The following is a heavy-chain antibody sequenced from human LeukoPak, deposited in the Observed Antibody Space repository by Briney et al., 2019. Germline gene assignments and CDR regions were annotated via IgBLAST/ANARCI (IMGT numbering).Heavy chain of an antibody. CDR2: IKQDGSEK. Sequence: GGSLRLSCAASGFTFSSYWMSWVRQAPGKGLEWVASIKQDGSEKYYVDSVKGRFTLSRDNAKNSLYLQMHSLRAEDTAVYYCARYCGGDCYTPHDAFDIWGQGTMVTVSS. CDR1: GFTFSSYW. J-gene: IGHJ3*02. V-gene: IGHV3-7*05. CDR3: ARYCGGDCYTPHDAFDI. D-gene: IGHD2-21*02.